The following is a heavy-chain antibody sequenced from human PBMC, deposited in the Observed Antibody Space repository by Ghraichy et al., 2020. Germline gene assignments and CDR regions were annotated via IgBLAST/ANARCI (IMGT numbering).Heavy chain of an antibody. V-gene: IGHV4-34*01. J-gene: IGHJ4*02. CDR3: ARGWSGYYGSGSYYYYFDY. D-gene: IGHD3-10*01. CDR1: GGSFSGYY. Sequence: SETLSLTCAVYGGSFSGYYWSWIRQPPGKGLEWIGEINHSGSTNYNPSLKSRVTISVDTSKNQFSLKLSSVTAADTAVYYCARGWSGYYGSGSYYYYFDYWGQGTLVTVSS. CDR2: INHSGST.